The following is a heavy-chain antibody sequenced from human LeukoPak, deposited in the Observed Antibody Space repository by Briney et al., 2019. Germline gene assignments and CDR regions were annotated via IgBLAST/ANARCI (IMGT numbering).Heavy chain of an antibody. V-gene: IGHV4-34*01. D-gene: IGHD3-10*01. Sequence: PSETLSLTCAVYGGSFSGYYWSWIRQPPGKGLEWIGEINHSGSTNYNPSLKSRVTISVDTSKNQFSLKLSSVTAADTAVYYCARAAVRGADFDYWGQGTLVTVSS. CDR2: INHSGST. CDR1: GGSFSGYY. J-gene: IGHJ4*02. CDR3: ARAAVRGADFDY.